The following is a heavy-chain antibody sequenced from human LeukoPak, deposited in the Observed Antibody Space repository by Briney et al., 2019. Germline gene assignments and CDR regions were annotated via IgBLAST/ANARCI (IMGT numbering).Heavy chain of an antibody. CDR1: GGSFSGYY. Sequence: TSETLSLTCAVYGGSFSGYYWSWIRQPPGKGLEWIGEINHSGSTNYNPSLKSRVTISVDTSKNQFSLKLSSVTAADTAVYYCASMVVRGAPVGDYWGQGTLVTVSS. J-gene: IGHJ4*02. V-gene: IGHV4-34*01. CDR2: INHSGST. D-gene: IGHD3-10*01. CDR3: ASMVVRGAPVGDY.